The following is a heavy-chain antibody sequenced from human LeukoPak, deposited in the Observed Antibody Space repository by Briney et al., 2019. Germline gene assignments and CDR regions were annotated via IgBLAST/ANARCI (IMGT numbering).Heavy chain of an antibody. CDR2: IKEDGSEK. Sequence: PGGPLRLSCAASGFTFNKVWMSWVRQAPGKGLEWVANIKEDGSEKEYADSVKGRFTISRDNAKDSVYLQMNSLRVEDTAVYYCARDVRGGNFDYWGQGTLVTVSS. J-gene: IGHJ4*02. CDR1: GFTFNKVW. CDR3: ARDVRGGNFDY. D-gene: IGHD3-16*01. V-gene: IGHV3-7*01.